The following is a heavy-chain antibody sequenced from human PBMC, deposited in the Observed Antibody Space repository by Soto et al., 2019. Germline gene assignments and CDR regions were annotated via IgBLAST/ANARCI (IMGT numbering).Heavy chain of an antibody. D-gene: IGHD2-2*01. J-gene: IGHJ4*02. V-gene: IGHV1-3*01. CDR3: ARDVVVVPAALGYFDY. CDR2: INAGNCNT. CDR1: GYTFTSYA. Sequence: QVQLVQSGAEVKKPGASVKVSCKASGYTFTSYAMHWVRQAPGQRLEWLEWINAGNCNTKYSQKFQGRDTITRDTSASTAYMELSSLRSEDTAVYYCARDVVVVPAALGYFDYWGQGTLVTVSS.